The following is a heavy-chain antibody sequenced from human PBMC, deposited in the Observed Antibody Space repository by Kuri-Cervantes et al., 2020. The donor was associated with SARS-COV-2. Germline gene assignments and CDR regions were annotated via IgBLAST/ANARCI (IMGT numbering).Heavy chain of an antibody. CDR1: GFTFSSYE. Sequence: GGSLRLSCAASGFTFSSYEMNWVRQAPGKGLEWVSYISSSGSTIYYADSVKGRFTISRDNAKNSLYLQMNSLRAEDTAVYYCARELATGIAAAGTRGWFDPWGQGTLVTVSS. V-gene: IGHV3-48*03. J-gene: IGHJ5*02. CDR3: ARELATGIAAAGTRGWFDP. CDR2: ISSSGSTI. D-gene: IGHD6-13*01.